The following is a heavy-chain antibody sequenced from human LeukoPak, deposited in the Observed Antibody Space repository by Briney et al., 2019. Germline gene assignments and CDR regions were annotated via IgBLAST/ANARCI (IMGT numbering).Heavy chain of an antibody. CDR1: GGSISSSSYY. CDR3: ARDLWRGSLDY. D-gene: IGHD1-26*01. V-gene: IGHV4-39*07. Sequence: SETLSLTCTVSGGSISSSSYYWGWIRQPPGKGLEWIGSIHYSGSTYYNPSLKSRVTISVDTSKNQFSLKLSSVTAADTAVYYCARDLWRGSLDYWGQGTLVTVSS. CDR2: IHYSGST. J-gene: IGHJ4*02.